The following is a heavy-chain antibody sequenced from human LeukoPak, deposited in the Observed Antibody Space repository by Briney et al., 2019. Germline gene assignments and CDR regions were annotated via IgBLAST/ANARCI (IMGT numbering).Heavy chain of an antibody. CDR1: GASISSSSYY. D-gene: IGHD5/OR15-5a*01. Sequence: PSETLSLTCTVSGASISSSSYYWGWIRQPPGKGLEWIGSIYYSGSTYYNPSLKSRVTISVDTSKNQFSLKLSSVTAADTAVYYCAKSTQSPIGDYWGQGTLVTVSS. V-gene: IGHV4-39*01. CDR2: IYYSGST. CDR3: AKSTQSPIGDY. J-gene: IGHJ4*02.